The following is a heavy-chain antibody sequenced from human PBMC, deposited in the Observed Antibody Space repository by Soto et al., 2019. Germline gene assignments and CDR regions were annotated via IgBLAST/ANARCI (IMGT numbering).Heavy chain of an antibody. CDR2: IFYRGTT. D-gene: IGHD3-22*01. V-gene: IGHV4-31*03. CDR3: ARGRDLDIHYSDSCGYYTDY. Sequence: SETLSLTCTVSGDSTSSGGYYWGWIRQYPGKGLEWIGYIFYRGTTFYNPSLKSRVSISVNTSNNQFSLKLSSVTAADTTVYYCARGRDLDIHYSDSCGYYTDYWGQGTLVTVSS. J-gene: IGHJ4*02. CDR1: GDSTSSGGYY.